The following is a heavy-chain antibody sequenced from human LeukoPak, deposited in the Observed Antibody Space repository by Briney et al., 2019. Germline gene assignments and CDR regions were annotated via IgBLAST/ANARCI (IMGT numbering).Heavy chain of an antibody. CDR3: ARVAIFGVVIMPAYYYYMDV. CDR2: ISSSGSTI. CDR1: GGSFSGYY. D-gene: IGHD3-3*01. Sequence: LSLTCAVYGGSFSGYYWSWVRQVPGKGLEWVSYISSSGSTIYYADSVKGRFTISRDNAKNSPYLQMNSLRAEDTAVYYCARVAIFGVVIMPAYYYYMDVWGKGTTVTVSS. J-gene: IGHJ6*03. V-gene: IGHV3-11*04.